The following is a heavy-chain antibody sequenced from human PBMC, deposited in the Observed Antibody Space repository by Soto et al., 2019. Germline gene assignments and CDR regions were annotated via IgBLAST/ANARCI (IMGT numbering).Heavy chain of an antibody. V-gene: IGHV5-10-1*01. D-gene: IGHD1-26*01. CDR2: IDPSDSYT. CDR3: ASQRYSGSYSDY. J-gene: IGHJ4*02. Sequence: GESLKISCKGSGYSFNTHWISWVRQMPGKGLEWMGRIDPSDSYTNYSPSFQGHVTISSDKSISTAYLQWSSLKASDTAMYYCASQRYSGSYSDYWGQGTLVTVSS. CDR1: GYSFNTHW.